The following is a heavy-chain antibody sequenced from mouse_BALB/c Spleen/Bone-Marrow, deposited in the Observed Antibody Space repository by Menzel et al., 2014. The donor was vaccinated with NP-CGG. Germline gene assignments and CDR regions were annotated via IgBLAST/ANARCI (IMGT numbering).Heavy chain of an antibody. CDR2: IDPENGDT. V-gene: IGHV14-4*02. D-gene: IGHD2-1*01. CDR1: GFNIXDYY. Sequence: VQLQQPGAELVRSGASVKLSCTASGFNIXDYYMHWVKQRPEQGLEWIGWIDPENGDTEYAPKFQGKATMTADTSSNTAYLQLSSLTSEDTAVYYCNGNYYAMDYWGQGTSVTVSS. CDR3: NGNYYAMDY. J-gene: IGHJ4*01.